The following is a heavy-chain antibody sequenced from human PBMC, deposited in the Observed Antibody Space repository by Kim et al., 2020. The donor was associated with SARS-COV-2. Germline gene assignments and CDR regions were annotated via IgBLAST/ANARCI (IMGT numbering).Heavy chain of an antibody. V-gene: IGHV3-7*01. CDR2: EK. Sequence: EKYNGDPGTGQFTISRDNAKNSLYLQMYSLRAEDTAVYYCARAQYFYSMDVWGKGTTVTVSS. J-gene: IGHJ6*03. CDR3: ARAQYFYSMDV.